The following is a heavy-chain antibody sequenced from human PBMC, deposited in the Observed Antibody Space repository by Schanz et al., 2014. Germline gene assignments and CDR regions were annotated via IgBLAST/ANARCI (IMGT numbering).Heavy chain of an antibody. Sequence: EVQLLESGGGLVQPGGSLRLSCAASGFTFGDYAMSWVRQAPGKGLEWVSLISDSGDTAYYADSVKGRFTISSDNSKSTLYLQMSSLRAEDTAVYYCAKSQGSSFDSWGQGTLVTVSS. D-gene: IGHD6-13*01. V-gene: IGHV3-23*01. CDR1: GFTFGDYA. CDR2: ISDSGDTA. CDR3: AKSQGSSFDS. J-gene: IGHJ4*02.